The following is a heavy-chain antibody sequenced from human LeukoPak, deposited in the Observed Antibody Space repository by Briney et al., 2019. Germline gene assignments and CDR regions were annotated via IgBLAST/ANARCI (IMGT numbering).Heavy chain of an antibody. V-gene: IGHV4-39*01. D-gene: IGHD6-6*01. CDR1: GGSISSSSYY. J-gene: IGHJ4*02. CDR3: ARFPLTYSSSSDDY. CDR2: IYYSGST. Sequence: SETLSLTCTVSGGSISSSSYYWGWIRQPPGKGLEWIGSIYYSGSTYYNPSLKSRVTISVDTSKNQFSLKLSSVTAADTAVYYCARFPLTYSSSSDDYWGQGTLVTVSS.